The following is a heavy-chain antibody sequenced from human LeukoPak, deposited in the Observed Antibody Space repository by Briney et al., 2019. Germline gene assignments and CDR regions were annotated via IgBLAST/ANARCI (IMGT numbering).Heavy chain of an antibody. J-gene: IGHJ1*01. V-gene: IGHV4-61*02. Sequence: PSETLSLTCTVSGGSISSGSYYWSWIRQPAGKGLEWIGRIYTSGSTNYNPSLKSRVTISVDTSKNQFSLKLSSVTAADTAVYYCARSGRYVFQHWGQGTLVTVSS. CDR2: IYTSGST. D-gene: IGHD3-16*01. CDR3: ARSGRYVFQH. CDR1: GGSISSGSYY.